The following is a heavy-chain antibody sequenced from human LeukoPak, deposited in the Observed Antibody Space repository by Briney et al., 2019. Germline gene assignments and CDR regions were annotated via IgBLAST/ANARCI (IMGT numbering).Heavy chain of an antibody. CDR1: GFTFSTYW. CDR3: ASISSTSALDY. D-gene: IGHD2-2*01. V-gene: IGHV3-74*01. Sequence: PGGSLRLSCAASGFTFSTYWMHWVRQPPGRGLVWVSRINNDGSSTSYADSVKGRFTISRDNSKNTLYLQMNSLRAEDTAVYYCASISSTSALDYWGQGTLVTVSS. J-gene: IGHJ4*02. CDR2: INNDGSST.